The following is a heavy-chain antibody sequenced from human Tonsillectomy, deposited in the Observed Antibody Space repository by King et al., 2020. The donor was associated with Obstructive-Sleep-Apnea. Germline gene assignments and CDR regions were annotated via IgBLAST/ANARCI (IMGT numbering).Heavy chain of an antibody. J-gene: IGHJ4*02. CDR2: LYWDDEK. Sequence: TLKESGPTLVKPTQTLTLTCTFSGFSLSTSGVGVVWIRQPPGKALEWLALLYWDDEKSYSPSLKSRLPITKDTSKNQVVLTMTNMDPVDTATYYCAHSRVDTALDYWGQGTLVTVSS. D-gene: IGHD5-18*01. V-gene: IGHV2-5*02. CDR3: AHSRVDTALDY. CDR1: GFSLSTSGVG.